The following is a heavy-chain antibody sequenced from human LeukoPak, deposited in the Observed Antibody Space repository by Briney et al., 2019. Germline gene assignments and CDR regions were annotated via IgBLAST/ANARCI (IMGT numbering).Heavy chain of an antibody. CDR1: GGSFSGYY. J-gene: IGHJ4*02. CDR3: ARGYISAGTLSHFDY. CDR2: INHSGST. D-gene: IGHD3-10*01. Sequence: SETLPLTCAVYGGSFSGYYWSWIRQPPGKGLEWIGEINHSGSTNYNPSLKSRVTISVDTSKNQFSLKLSSVTAADTAVYYCARGYISAGTLSHFDYWGQGTLVTVSS. V-gene: IGHV4-34*01.